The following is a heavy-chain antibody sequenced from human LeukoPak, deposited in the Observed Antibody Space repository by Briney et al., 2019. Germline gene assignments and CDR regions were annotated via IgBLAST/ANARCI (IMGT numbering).Heavy chain of an antibody. V-gene: IGHV3-21*01. Sequence: GGSLRLSCAASGFTFSSYSMNWVRQAPGKGLEWVSSISSSSSYIYYADSVKGRLTISRDNAKNSLYLQMNSLRAEDTAVYYCARALQDDILTGQDWYFDLWGRGTLVTVSS. CDR2: ISSSSSYI. J-gene: IGHJ2*01. CDR1: GFTFSSYS. D-gene: IGHD3-9*01. CDR3: ARALQDDILTGQDWYFDL.